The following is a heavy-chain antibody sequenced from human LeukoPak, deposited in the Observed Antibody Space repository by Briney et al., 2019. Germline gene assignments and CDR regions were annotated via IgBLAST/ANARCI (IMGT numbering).Heavy chain of an antibody. CDR1: GFTFSSYA. V-gene: IGHV3-23*01. J-gene: IGHJ6*02. CDR2: ISGSGGTT. D-gene: IGHD3-16*02. CDR3: AKLSGDYYYYAMDV. Sequence: GGSLRLSCAASGFTFSSYAMSWVRQAPGKGLEWVSAISGSGGTTYYADSVKGRFTISRDSSKNTVRLQMNSLRAEDTAVYYCAKLSGDYYYYAMDVWGQGTTVTVSS.